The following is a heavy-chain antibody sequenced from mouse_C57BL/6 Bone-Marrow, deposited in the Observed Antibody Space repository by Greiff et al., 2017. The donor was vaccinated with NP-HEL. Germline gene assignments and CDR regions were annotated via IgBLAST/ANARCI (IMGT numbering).Heavy chain of an antibody. D-gene: IGHD2-4*01. CDR2: ILPVSGST. J-gene: IGHJ4*01. CDR3: ASHDFYYAMDY. Sequence: VQLQQSGAELMKPGASVKLSCKATGYTFTGYWIEWVKQRPGHGLEWIGEILPVSGSTNYHEKFKGKATFTADTSSNTAYMQLSSLTTEDSAIYYCASHDFYYAMDYWGQGTSVTVSS. CDR1: GYTFTGYW. V-gene: IGHV1-9*01.